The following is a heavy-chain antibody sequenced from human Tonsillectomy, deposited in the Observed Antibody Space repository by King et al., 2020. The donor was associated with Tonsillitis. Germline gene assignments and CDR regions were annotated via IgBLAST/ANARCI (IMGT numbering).Heavy chain of an antibody. CDR1: GFTFSSYA. J-gene: IGHJ4*02. D-gene: IGHD6-13*01. V-gene: IGHV3-30*04. CDR2: ISYDGSK. CDR3: ARVIAAAGTAFDY. Sequence: QLVQSGGGVVQPGRSLRLSCAASGFTFSSYAMHWVRQAPGKGLEWVAVISYDGSKYYADSVKGRFTISRDNSKNTLYLQMNSLRAEDTAVYYCARVIAAAGTAFDYWGQGTRVTVSS.